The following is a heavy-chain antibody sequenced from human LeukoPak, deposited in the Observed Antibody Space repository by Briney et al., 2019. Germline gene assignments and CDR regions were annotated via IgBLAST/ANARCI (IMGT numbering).Heavy chain of an antibody. CDR3: ARAKSVTTNWFDP. V-gene: IGHV3-48*01. D-gene: IGHD4-11*01. Sequence: GGSLRLSCAASGFTFSSYSMNWVRQAPGKGLEWVSYISSSSSTIYYADSVKGRFTISRDNAKNSLYLQMNSLRAEDTAVYYCARAKSVTTNWFDPWGQGTLVTVSS. J-gene: IGHJ5*02. CDR2: ISSSSSTI. CDR1: GFTFSSYS.